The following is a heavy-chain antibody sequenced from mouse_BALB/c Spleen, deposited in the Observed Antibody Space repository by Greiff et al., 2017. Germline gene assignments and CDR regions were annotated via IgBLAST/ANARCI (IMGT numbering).Heavy chain of an antibody. CDR2: IWRGGST. Sequence: QVQLQQSGPSLVQPSQSLSITCTVSGFSLTSYGVHWVRQSPGKGLEWLGVIWRGGSTDYNAAFMSRLSITKDNSKSQVFFKMNSLQADDTAIYYCAKGAGKLYAMDYWGQGTSVTVSS. D-gene: IGHD3-3*01. V-gene: IGHV2-5-1*01. J-gene: IGHJ4*01. CDR3: AKGAGKLYAMDY. CDR1: GFSLTSYG.